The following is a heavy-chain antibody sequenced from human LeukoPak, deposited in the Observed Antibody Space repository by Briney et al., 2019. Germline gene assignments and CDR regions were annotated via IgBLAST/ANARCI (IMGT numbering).Heavy chain of an antibody. CDR3: ARGGTWGDYFDY. V-gene: IGHV4-61*01. J-gene: IGHJ4*02. CDR2: IYYSGST. CDR1: GYSISSGYY. D-gene: IGHD3-16*01. Sequence: PSETLSLTCTVSGYSISSGYYWSWIRQPPGKGLEWIGYIYYSGSTNYNPSLKSRVTISVDTSKNQFSLKLSSVTAADTAVYYCARGGTWGDYFDYWGQGTLVTVSS.